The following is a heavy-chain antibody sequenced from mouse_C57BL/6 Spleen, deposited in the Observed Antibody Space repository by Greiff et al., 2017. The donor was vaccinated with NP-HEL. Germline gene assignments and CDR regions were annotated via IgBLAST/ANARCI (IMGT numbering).Heavy chain of an antibody. J-gene: IGHJ1*03. D-gene: IGHD1-1*01. CDR2: IYPGDGDT. V-gene: IGHV1-82*01. Sequence: QVQLQQSGPELVKPGASVKISCKASGYAFSSSWMNWVKQRPGKGLEWIGRIYPGDGDTNYNGKFKGKATLTADKSSSTAYMQLSSLTSEDSAVYFGARSPYYYGSSYWYFDVWGTGTTVTVSS. CDR1: GYAFSSSW. CDR3: ARSPYYYGSSYWYFDV.